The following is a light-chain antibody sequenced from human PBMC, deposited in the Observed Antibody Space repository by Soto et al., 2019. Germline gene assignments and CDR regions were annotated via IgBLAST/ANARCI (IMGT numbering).Light chain of an antibody. CDR1: QSISSW. V-gene: IGKV1-5*03. CDR3: QQYNTGPT. CDR2: KAS. J-gene: IGKJ2*01. Sequence: DIPMTQSPPTLSASVGDRVAITCRASQSISSWLAWYQQKPGKAPNLLIYKASSLESGVPSRFSGSGSGTEFTLTISSLQPDDFATYYCQQYNTGPTFGQGTKLEIK.